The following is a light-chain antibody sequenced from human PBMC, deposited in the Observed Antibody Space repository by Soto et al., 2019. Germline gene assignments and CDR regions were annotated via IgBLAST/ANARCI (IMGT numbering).Light chain of an antibody. CDR1: QSFRGL. CDR3: QQYNDWLWT. CDR2: DAY. Sequence: EVVLTQSPVTLSLSPGERATLSCRASQSFRGLLAWYQQKPGQAPRLLIYDAYNRATGIPPRFSGSGSGTDFTLTITSLQSEDFAVYYCQQYNDWLWTFGQGTKVDIK. J-gene: IGKJ1*01. V-gene: IGKV3-11*01.